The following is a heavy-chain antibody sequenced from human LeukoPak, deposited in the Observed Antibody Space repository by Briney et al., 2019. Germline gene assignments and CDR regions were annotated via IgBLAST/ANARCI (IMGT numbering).Heavy chain of an antibody. CDR3: ARAYYDILTGYTYYYYYMDV. CDR2: IYYSGST. Sequence: SETLSLTCTVSGSSISSYYWSWIRQHPGKGLEWIGYIYYSGSTYYNPSLKSRVTISVDTSKNQFSLKLSSVTAADTAVYYCARAYYDILTGYTYYYYYMDVWGKGTTVTVSS. D-gene: IGHD3-9*01. CDR1: GSSISSYY. J-gene: IGHJ6*03. V-gene: IGHV4-59*06.